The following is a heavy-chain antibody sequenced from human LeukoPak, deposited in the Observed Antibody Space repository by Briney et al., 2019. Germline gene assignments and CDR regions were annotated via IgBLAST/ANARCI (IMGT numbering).Heavy chain of an antibody. V-gene: IGHV3-49*04. Sequence: PGGSLRLSCTASGFTFGDYAMSWVRQAPGKGLEWVGFIRSKAYGGTTEYAASVKGRFTISRDDSKSIAYLQMNSLKTGDTAVYYCTRQGDDSSGYYPPEFDPWGQGTLVTVSS. CDR2: IRSKAYGGTT. D-gene: IGHD3-22*01. CDR3: TRQGDDSSGYYPPEFDP. CDR1: GFTFGDYA. J-gene: IGHJ5*02.